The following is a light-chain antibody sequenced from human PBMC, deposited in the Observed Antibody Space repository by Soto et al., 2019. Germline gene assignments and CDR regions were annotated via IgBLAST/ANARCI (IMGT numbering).Light chain of an antibody. CDR1: SSNIGAGYD. V-gene: IGLV1-40*01. CDR2: GSS. Sequence: QSVLTQPPSVSGAPGQRVTISCTGSSSNIGAGYDVHWYQRLPGRAPKLLIYGSSNRPSGVPDRISGSKSGTSASLAITGLQAEDEADYYCQSYDNNRSGGVFGGGTQLTVL. CDR3: QSYDNNRSGGV. J-gene: IGLJ7*01.